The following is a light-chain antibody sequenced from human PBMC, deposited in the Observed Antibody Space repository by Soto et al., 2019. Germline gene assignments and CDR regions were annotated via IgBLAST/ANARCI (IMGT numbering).Light chain of an antibody. Sequence: EIVLTQSPATLSLSPGERATLSCRASQSVSSYLAWYQQKLGQAPRLLIYDASNRATGIPARFSGSGSGTDFTLTISSLEPEGFAVYYCQQRSNWPRTFGQGTKLEIK. CDR1: QSVSSY. J-gene: IGKJ2*01. V-gene: IGKV3-11*01. CDR2: DAS. CDR3: QQRSNWPRT.